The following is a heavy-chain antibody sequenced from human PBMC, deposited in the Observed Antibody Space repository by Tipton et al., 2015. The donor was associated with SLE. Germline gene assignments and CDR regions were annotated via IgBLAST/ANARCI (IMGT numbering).Heavy chain of an antibody. CDR3: ARDRDSHGTPRGMDV. Sequence: QLVQSGAEVKKPGASVKVSCKASGYTFNSYYMHWVRQAPGHGLEWMGIINPNGGGTSYAQKFQGRVTMTRDTSTTTVYMELTSLRSEDTAVYYCARDRDSHGTPRGMDVWGQGTTVTVSS. CDR1: GYTFNSYY. CDR2: INPNGGGT. V-gene: IGHV1-46*02. D-gene: IGHD5-18*01. J-gene: IGHJ6*02.